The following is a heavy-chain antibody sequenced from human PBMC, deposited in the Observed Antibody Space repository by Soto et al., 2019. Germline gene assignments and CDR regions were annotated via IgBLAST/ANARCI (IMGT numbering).Heavy chain of an antibody. CDR1: GLTFSRHA. D-gene: IGHD2-8*01. CDR2: INPDGANT. CDR3: VYWVSAQFDY. V-gene: IGHV3-23*01. Sequence: VGSLRLSCLASGLTFSRHAMSWFRQAPGKGLEWVSTINPDGANTHYADSVQGRFIISRDNSRNTVDLYMNSLRADDTAIYFCVYWVSAQFDYWGQGTVVTVSS. J-gene: IGHJ4*02.